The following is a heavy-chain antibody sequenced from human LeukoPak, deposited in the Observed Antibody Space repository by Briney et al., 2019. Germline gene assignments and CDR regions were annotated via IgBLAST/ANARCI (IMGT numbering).Heavy chain of an antibody. CDR2: ISYDGSNK. CDR1: GFTFSSYA. V-gene: IGHV3-30*04. J-gene: IGHJ4*02. D-gene: IGHD3-3*01. CDR3: ARGRPRGVLRFLEWSRGGLDY. Sequence: GGSLRLSCAASGFTFSSYAMHWVRQAPGKGLEWVAVISYDGSNKYYADSVKGRFTISRDNSKNTLYLQMNSLRAEDTAVYYCARGRPRGVLRFLEWSRGGLDYWGQGTLVTVSP.